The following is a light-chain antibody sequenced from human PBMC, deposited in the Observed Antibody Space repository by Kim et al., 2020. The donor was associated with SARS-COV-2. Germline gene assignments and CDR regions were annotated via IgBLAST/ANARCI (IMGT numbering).Light chain of an antibody. CDR1: NIGSKN. Sequence: VALGQTARITGGGNNIGSKNVHWYQQKPGQAPVLVIYRDSNRPSGIPERFSGSNSGNTATLTISRAQAGDEADYYCQVWDSSTGVVFGGGTKLTVL. CDR2: RDS. CDR3: QVWDSSTGVV. V-gene: IGLV3-9*01. J-gene: IGLJ2*01.